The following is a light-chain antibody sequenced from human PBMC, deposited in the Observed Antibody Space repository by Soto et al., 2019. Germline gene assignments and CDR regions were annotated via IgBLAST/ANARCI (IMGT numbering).Light chain of an antibody. J-gene: IGKJ5*01. CDR3: QQANSFPIT. CDR1: QGVSSW. V-gene: IGKV1-12*01. Sequence: DIQMTQSPSSVSASVGDRVTITCRASQGVSSWLAWYQQKPVKAPRLLIYAVSSLQSGGPSRFSGSGSGTEFTLTISNLQPEDFATYYCQQANSFPITFGQGTRLEIK. CDR2: AVS.